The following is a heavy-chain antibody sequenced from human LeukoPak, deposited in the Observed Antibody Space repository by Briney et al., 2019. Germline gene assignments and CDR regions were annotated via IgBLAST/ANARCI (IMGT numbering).Heavy chain of an antibody. CDR2: IYYSGSA. J-gene: IGHJ6*02. V-gene: IGHV4-59*08. CDR3: ARHVEDTAEGYGMDV. Sequence: PSETLSLTCTVSGGSISSYYWSWIRQPPGKGLEWIGYIYYSGSANYNPSLKSRVTISVDTSKNQFSLKLSSVTAADTVVYYCARHVEDTAEGYGMDVWGQGTTVTVSS. D-gene: IGHD5-18*01. CDR1: GGSISSYY.